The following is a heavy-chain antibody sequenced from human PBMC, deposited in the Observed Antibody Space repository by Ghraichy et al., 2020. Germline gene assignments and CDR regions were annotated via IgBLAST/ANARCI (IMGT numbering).Heavy chain of an antibody. J-gene: IGHJ5*02. CDR3: GRSTALVGGWFDP. V-gene: IGHV1-18*04. CDR1: GYTFVSYG. CDR2: ISTYKGQT. Sequence: ASVKVSCQPSGYTFVSYGITWVRQAPGQGLEWMGWISTYKGQTNYPQRLQGRVTMTSDTSTSTVYMELRSLTFDDTAVYYCGRSTALVGGWFDPWGQGTLVTVSS. D-gene: IGHD3-16*01.